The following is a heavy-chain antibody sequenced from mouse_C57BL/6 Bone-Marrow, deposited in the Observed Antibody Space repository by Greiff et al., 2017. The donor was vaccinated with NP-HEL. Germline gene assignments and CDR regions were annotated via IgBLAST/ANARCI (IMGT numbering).Heavy chain of an antibody. J-gene: IGHJ4*01. CDR3: AKGNYYGSRISGNAMDY. D-gene: IGHD1-1*01. Sequence: VQLVESGPGLVQPSQSLSITCTVSGFSLTSYGVHWVRQSPGKGLEWLGVIWRGGSTDYNAAFMSRLSITKDNSKSQVFFKMNSLQADDTAIYYCAKGNYYGSRISGNAMDYWGQGTSVTVSS. CDR2: IWRGGST. V-gene: IGHV2-5*01. CDR1: GFSLTSYG.